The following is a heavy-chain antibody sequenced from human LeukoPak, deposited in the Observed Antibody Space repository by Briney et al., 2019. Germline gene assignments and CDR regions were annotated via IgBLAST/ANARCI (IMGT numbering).Heavy chain of an antibody. V-gene: IGHV3-23*01. CDR3: AKTGAPYYYYMDV. D-gene: IGHD1-1*01. Sequence: PGGSLRLSCAASRFTFSSYAMSWVRQAPGKGLEWVSAISGSGGSTYYADSVKGRFTISRDNSKNTPYLQMNSLRAEDTAVYYCAKTGAPYYYYMDVWGKGTTVTVSS. CDR2: ISGSGGST. CDR1: RFTFSSYA. J-gene: IGHJ6*03.